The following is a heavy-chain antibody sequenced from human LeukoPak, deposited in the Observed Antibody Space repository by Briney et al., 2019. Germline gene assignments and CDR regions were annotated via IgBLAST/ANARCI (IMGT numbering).Heavy chain of an antibody. CDR3: ARRYYDSTGFHLDY. Sequence: GGSLRLSCVASGLPIADFAMHWVRQAPGKGLEWVSLISGDGVSTFYADSVKGRFTISRDNAKNSLYLQMNSLRAEDTAVYYCARRYYDSTGFHLDYWGQGTLVTVSS. D-gene: IGHD3-22*01. V-gene: IGHV3-43*02. CDR1: GLPIADFA. CDR2: ISGDGVST. J-gene: IGHJ4*02.